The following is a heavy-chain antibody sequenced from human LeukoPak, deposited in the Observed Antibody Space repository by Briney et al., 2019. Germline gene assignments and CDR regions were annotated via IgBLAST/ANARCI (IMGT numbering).Heavy chain of an antibody. D-gene: IGHD3-22*01. CDR3: ARKYYDSTAYTPDAFDI. J-gene: IGHJ3*02. Sequence: SVKVSCKASGGTFSSYAISWVRQAPGQGLEWMGRIIPIFGIANYAQKFQGRVTITADKSTSTAYMELSSLRSEDTAVYYRARKYYDSTAYTPDAFDIWGQGKMVTVSS. V-gene: IGHV1-69*04. CDR1: GGTFSSYA. CDR2: IIPIFGIA.